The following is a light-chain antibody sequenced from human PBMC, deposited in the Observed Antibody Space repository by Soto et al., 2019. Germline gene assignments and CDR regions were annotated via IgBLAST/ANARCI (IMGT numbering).Light chain of an antibody. CDR3: QHYNGWPGT. CDR2: DAS. Sequence: EIVMTHSPATLSVSPGERATLSCRASQSVKTNLAWYQQRPGQAPRLLIYDASTRATGIPARFSGAGSGTQFTLTIYSRQSEDSAVYYLQHYNGWPGTFGQGTKVEVK. J-gene: IGKJ1*01. CDR1: QSVKTN. V-gene: IGKV3-15*01.